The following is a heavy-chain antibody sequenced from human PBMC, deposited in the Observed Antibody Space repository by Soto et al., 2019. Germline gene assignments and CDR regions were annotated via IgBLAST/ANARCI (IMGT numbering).Heavy chain of an antibody. CDR3: ATWEERYFQD. V-gene: IGHV3-30-3*01. Sequence: QVQLVESGGGVVQPGRSLRLSCAASGFKFNTFTMHWVRQAPGKGLEWVAVISHDGSHKYYADSVKGRFNVSRDDSKNTLYLQMNSLRVEDTAIYYCATWEERYFQDWGQGTLVTVSS. CDR1: GFKFNTFT. CDR2: ISHDGSHK. D-gene: IGHD1-26*01. J-gene: IGHJ1*01.